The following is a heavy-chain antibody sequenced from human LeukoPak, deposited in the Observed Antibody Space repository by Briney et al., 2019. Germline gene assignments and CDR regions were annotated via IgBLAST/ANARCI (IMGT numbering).Heavy chain of an antibody. V-gene: IGHV3-21*05. CDR1: GFTFSRYA. J-gene: IGHJ4*02. CDR2: INTDSSDI. CDR3: ARDTFQPGLIDS. D-gene: IGHD2-2*01. Sequence: GGSLRLSCAASGFTFSRYAMNWVRQAPGKGQQWVSYINTDSSDIHYADSVKGRFTISRDNARNTLYLQLSSLRAEDSAVYYCARDTFQPGLIDSWGQGTLVTVSS.